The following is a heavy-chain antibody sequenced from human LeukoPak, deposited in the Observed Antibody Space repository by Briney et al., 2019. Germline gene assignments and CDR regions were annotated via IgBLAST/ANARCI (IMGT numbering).Heavy chain of an antibody. Sequence: GGPLRLSCAASGFTFSSYSMNWVRQAPGKGLEWVSSISSSSSYIYYADSVKGRFTISRDNAKNSLYLQMNSLRAEDTAVYYCARDPGARDSSGYSHYWGQGTLVTVSS. V-gene: IGHV3-21*01. CDR2: ISSSSSYI. CDR1: GFTFSSYS. J-gene: IGHJ4*02. CDR3: ARDPGARDSSGYSHY. D-gene: IGHD3-22*01.